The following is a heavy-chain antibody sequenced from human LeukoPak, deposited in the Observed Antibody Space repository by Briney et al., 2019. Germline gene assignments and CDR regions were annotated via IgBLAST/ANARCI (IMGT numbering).Heavy chain of an antibody. V-gene: IGHV3-30*02. CDR3: AKVGGVAIPGGY. CDR1: GFSLSDYG. D-gene: IGHD3-3*01. CDR2: IRYDGKDK. J-gene: IGHJ4*02. Sequence: GGSLRLSCAASGFSLSDYGLHWVRQAPGKGLEWVSFIRYDGKDKYYADSVKGRFTISRDNSKHTLYLQMNSLRTEDTAMYYCAKVGGVAIPGGYWGQGTLVTVSS.